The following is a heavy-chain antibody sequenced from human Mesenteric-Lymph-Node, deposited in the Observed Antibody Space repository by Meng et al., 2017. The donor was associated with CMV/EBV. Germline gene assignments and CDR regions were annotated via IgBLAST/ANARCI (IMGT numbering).Heavy chain of an antibody. CDR2: IYGDDSST. CDR3: AKDRGSIVLVPAAMGRKRYYNDGMDV. V-gene: IGHV3-23*03. J-gene: IGHJ6*02. D-gene: IGHD2-2*01. CDR1: GFTFSNYA. Sequence: GGSLRLSCAASGFTFSNYAMNWVRQAPGKGLEWVSVIYGDDSSTYYADSVKGRFTISRDNSRDTLYLQMNSLRAEDTAVYYCAKDRGSIVLVPAAMGRKRYYNDGMDVWGQGTTVTVSS.